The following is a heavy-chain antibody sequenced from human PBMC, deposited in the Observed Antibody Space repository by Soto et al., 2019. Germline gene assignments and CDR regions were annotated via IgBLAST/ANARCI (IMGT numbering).Heavy chain of an antibody. Sequence: QVQLVQSGAEVTKPGASVKVSCRASGYTFLDHEINWVRQGAGQGVEWMGWMETKAGNRGYAEKFEGRVTMTRDTATNTAYMDLSSLTSDDTAVYYCARGGPLDRPFAPWGQGTLVTVSS. D-gene: IGHD3-3*01. CDR1: GYTFLDHE. CDR3: ARGGPLDRPFAP. J-gene: IGHJ5*02. V-gene: IGHV1-8*01. CDR2: METKAGNR.